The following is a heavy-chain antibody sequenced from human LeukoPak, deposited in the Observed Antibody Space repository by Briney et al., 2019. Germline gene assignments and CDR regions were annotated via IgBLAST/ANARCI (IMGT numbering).Heavy chain of an antibody. CDR1: DESFSGYY. Sequence: PSETLSLTCAVSDESFSGYYWNWIRQPPGRGREWIGEINYGGTTQYHPSLKSRVTMSVDKSKRQVSLMLSSVTVADTAVYYCAREGRGGHNFDYWGQGTLAIVSS. CDR2: INYGGTT. J-gene: IGHJ4*02. V-gene: IGHV4-34*01. CDR3: AREGRGGHNFDY. D-gene: IGHD2-15*01.